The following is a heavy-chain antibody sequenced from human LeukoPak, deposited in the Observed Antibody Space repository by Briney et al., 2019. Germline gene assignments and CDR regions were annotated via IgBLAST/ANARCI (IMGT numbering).Heavy chain of an antibody. CDR2: IYSGGDT. Sequence: GGSLRLSCAASGFTVSSNYMSWVRQAPGKGLEWVSIIYSGGDTYYSDSVKGRFTISRDNSKNTLYLQMNSLRAEDTAVYYCARDYDSSSHFGYWGQGTLVTVSS. V-gene: IGHV3-53*01. J-gene: IGHJ4*02. CDR1: GFTVSSNY. D-gene: IGHD6-13*01. CDR3: ARDYDSSSHFGY.